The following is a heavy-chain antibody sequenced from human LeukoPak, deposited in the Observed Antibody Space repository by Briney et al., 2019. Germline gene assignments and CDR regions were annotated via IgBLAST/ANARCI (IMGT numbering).Heavy chain of an antibody. V-gene: IGHV4-39*01. D-gene: IGHD6-13*01. CDR1: GGSISSSSYY. CDR3: ARHQGSSTWYRGLYYLDY. J-gene: IGHJ4*02. Sequence: SETLSLTCTVPGGSISSSSYYWGWIRQPPGKGLEWIGSIYYSGSTYYNPSLKSRVTISVDASKNQFSLKLSSVTAADTAVYYCARHQGSSTWYRGLYYLDYWGQGTLVTVSS. CDR2: IYYSGST.